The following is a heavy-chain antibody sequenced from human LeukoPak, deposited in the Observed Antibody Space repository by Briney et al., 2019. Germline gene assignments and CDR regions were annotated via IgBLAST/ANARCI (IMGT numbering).Heavy chain of an antibody. Sequence: SETLSLTCAVSGGSISSGGYSWIWVRQPAGKGLEWIGYFYQSGSIYYNPSLKSRVTMSVDTSKNQFSLKLSSVTAVDTAVYYCARKVGDYYGSGGYNWFDPWGQGTLVTVSS. J-gene: IGHJ5*02. CDR3: ARKVGDYYGSGGYNWFDP. CDR1: GGSISSGGYS. D-gene: IGHD3-10*01. V-gene: IGHV4-30-2*01. CDR2: FYQSGSI.